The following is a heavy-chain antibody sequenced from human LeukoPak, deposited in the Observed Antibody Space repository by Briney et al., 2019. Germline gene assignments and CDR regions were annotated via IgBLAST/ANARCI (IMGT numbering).Heavy chain of an antibody. J-gene: IGHJ4*02. Sequence: GGSLRLSCAASGFTFSSYAMSWVGQAPGKGLEGVSAISGSGGSTYYADSVKGRFTISRDNSKNTLYLQMNSLRAEDTAVYYCAKDRKLLGYCSGGSCQPFGYWGQGTLVTVSS. D-gene: IGHD2-15*01. CDR3: AKDRKLLGYCSGGSCQPFGY. CDR1: GFTFSSYA. CDR2: ISGSGGST. V-gene: IGHV3-23*01.